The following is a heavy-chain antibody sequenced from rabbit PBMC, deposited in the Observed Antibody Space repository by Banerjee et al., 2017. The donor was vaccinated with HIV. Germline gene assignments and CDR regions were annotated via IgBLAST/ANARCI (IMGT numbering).Heavy chain of an antibody. V-gene: IGHV1S40*01. J-gene: IGHJ4*01. D-gene: IGHD2-1*01. CDR2: IYADSSLT. CDR1: GFSFSDNYY. Sequence: QSLEESGGDLVKPGASLTLTCTASGFSFSDNYYMCWVRQAPGKGLEWIACIYADSSLTYYASWAKGRFTISKTSSTTVTLQMTSLTAADTATYFCVRGSDHGDWTFNLWGPGTLVTVS. CDR3: VRGSDHGDWTFNL.